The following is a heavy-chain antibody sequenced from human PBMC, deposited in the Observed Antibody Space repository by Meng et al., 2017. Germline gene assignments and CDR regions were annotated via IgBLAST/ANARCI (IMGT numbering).Heavy chain of an antibody. CDR1: GYTLSSDG. CDR3: ATRGNPYLNC. Sequence: QGQLVQSGAEVKKPGASVKVSCEASGYTLSSDGFGWVRQAPGQGLEWLGWINTYNGKTDYAQKFQGRITMTTDTFTSTAYMELRNLRSDDTAVYYCATRGNPYLNCWGQGTLVTVSP. V-gene: IGHV1-18*01. CDR2: INTYNGKT. J-gene: IGHJ4*02.